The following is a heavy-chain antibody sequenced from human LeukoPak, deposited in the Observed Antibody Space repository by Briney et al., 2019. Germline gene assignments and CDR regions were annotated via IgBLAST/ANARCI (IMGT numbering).Heavy chain of an antibody. D-gene: IGHD1-1*01. CDR3: ARKTDHQTGGDY. CDR2: ISGRGGST. Sequence: GLSLRLSCAASGLTFSNYAMIWVRQAPGKGLEWVSAISGRGGSTYYADSVKGRFTISRDNSKNTLYLQMNSLRAEDTAVYYCARKTDHQTGGDYWGQGTLVTVSS. V-gene: IGHV3-23*01. CDR1: GLTFSNYA. J-gene: IGHJ4*02.